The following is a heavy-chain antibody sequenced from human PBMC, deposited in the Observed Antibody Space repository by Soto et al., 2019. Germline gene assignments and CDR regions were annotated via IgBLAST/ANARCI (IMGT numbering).Heavy chain of an antibody. CDR2: ISAHNGNT. CDR1: GYGFTTYG. Sequence: QVHLVQSGAEVKKPGASVKVSCKGSGYGFTTYGITWVRQAPGQGLEWMAWISAHNGNTTYAQKVQGRVTLTRDPSTSTAYLELRSLRSDDTAVYYCARGRYGDYWGQGALVTVSS. J-gene: IGHJ4*02. D-gene: IGHD1-1*01. V-gene: IGHV1-18*01. CDR3: ARGRYGDY.